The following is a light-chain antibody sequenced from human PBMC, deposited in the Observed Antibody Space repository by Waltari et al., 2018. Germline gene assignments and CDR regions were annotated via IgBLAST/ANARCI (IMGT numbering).Light chain of an antibody. V-gene: IGLV2-23*03. J-gene: IGLJ2*01. Sequence: QSALTQPASVSGSLGQSITISCTGSGSEIDIYNLVSWYQQYPGKAPKLTIYEGDERPSGVSDRFSGSKSGNTASLTISGLQADDEAEYHCCSYAGGTTFLFGGGTKVTVL. CDR3: CSYAGGTTFL. CDR1: GSEIDIYNL. CDR2: EGD.